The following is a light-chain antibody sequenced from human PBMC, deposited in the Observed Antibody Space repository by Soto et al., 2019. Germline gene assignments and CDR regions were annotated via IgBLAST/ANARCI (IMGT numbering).Light chain of an antibody. Sequence: EIVLTQSPGTLSLSPGEGATLSCRASQDVVNNFLAWYQQRPGQAPRLLIYASSRRATGIPDRFSGSGSGTDFTLTISRVGPEDIAVYFCHQYYSSTTFGGGTQVEVK. CDR3: HQYYSSTT. CDR2: ASS. CDR1: QDVVNNF. J-gene: IGKJ4*01. V-gene: IGKV3-20*01.